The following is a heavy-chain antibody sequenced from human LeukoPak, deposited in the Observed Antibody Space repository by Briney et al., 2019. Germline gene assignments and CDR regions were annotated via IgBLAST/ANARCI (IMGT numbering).Heavy chain of an antibody. CDR1: GGTFSSYG. D-gene: IGHD2-8*01. J-gene: IGHJ3*02. Sequence: GSSVKVSCKASGGTFSSYGISWVRQAPGQGLEWMGRINVIFGTANYAQKLQGRVTITTDESTSTAYMELSSLRSEDTAVYYCARGAGGLGTYAFAFDIWGQGTMVTVSS. CDR2: INVIFGTA. V-gene: IGHV1-69*05. CDR3: ARGAGGLGTYAFAFDI.